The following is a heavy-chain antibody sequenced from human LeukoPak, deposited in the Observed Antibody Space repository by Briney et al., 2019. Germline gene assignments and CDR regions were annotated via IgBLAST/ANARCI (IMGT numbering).Heavy chain of an antibody. CDR1: GFTFSSYG. J-gene: IGHJ3*02. CDR2: IWYDGSNK. V-gene: IGHV3-33*01. D-gene: IGHD1-26*01. CDR3: ARDMSGSVDAFDI. Sequence: GGSLRLSCAASGFTFSSYGMHWVRQAPGKGLDWVAVIWYDGSNKYYADSVKGRSTISRDNSKNTLYLQMNSLRAEDTAVYYCARDMSGSVDAFDIWGQGTMVTVSS.